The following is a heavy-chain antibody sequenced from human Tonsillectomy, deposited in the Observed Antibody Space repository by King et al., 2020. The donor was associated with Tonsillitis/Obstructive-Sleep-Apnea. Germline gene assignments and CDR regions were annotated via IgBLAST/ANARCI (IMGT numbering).Heavy chain of an antibody. CDR2: IIPIFGTA. V-gene: IGHV1-69*12. D-gene: IGHD1-26*01. J-gene: IGHJ1*01. CDR3: ARDTVGGSYYGHFQH. Sequence: QLVQSGAEVKKPGASVKVSCKASGGTFSSHAISWVRQAPGQGLEWRGGIIPIFGTANYAQKFQGRVTINADEPTRTAYMELSSLRSEYTAVYYCARDTVGGSYYGHFQHWGQGTLVTVSS. CDR1: GGTFSSHA.